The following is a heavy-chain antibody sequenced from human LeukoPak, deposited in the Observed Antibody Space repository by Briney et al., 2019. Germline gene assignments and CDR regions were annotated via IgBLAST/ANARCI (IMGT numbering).Heavy chain of an antibody. CDR3: ASRLDIVAIRAYYMDV. CDR1: GFTVSSNY. CDR2: IYSGGST. V-gene: IGHV3-66*02. D-gene: IGHD5-12*01. J-gene: IGHJ6*03. Sequence: AGGSLRLSCAASGFTVSSNYMSWVRQAPGKGLEWVSVIYSGGSTYYADSVKGRFTISRDNSKNTLYLQMNSLRAEDTAVYYCASRLDIVAIRAYYMDVWGKGTTVTVSS.